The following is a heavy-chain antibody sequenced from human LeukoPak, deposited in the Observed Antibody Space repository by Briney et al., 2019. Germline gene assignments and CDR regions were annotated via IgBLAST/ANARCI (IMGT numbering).Heavy chain of an antibody. J-gene: IGHJ4*02. Sequence: GGSLRLSCAASEFTFSSYGMSWVRQAPGKGLEWVSAISGSGGSTYYADSVKGRFTISRDNSKNTLYLQMNSLRAEDTAVYYCATAGSGYCSSTSCYEGAFDYWGQGTLVTVSS. CDR3: ATAGSGYCSSTSCYEGAFDY. CDR1: EFTFSSYG. V-gene: IGHV3-23*01. D-gene: IGHD2-2*01. CDR2: ISGSGGST.